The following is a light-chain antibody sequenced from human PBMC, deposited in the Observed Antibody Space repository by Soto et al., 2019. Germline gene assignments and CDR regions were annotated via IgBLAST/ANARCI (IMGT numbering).Light chain of an antibody. J-gene: IGLJ7*01. V-gene: IGLV2-23*02. CDR3: CSYAGSSTLAV. CDR2: EVS. Sequence: QSVLTQPASVSGSPGQSITISCTGTSSAVGRYNLVSWYQQHPTKAPKLMIYEVSERPSGVSNRFSGSKSDNTASLTISGLQAEDEADYYCCSYAGSSTLAVFGGGTQLTVL. CDR1: SSAVGRYNL.